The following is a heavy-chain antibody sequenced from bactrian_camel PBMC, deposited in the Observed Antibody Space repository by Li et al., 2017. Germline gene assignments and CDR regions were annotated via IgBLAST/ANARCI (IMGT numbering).Heavy chain of an antibody. J-gene: IGHJ6*01. CDR1: RYTRTNYC. Sequence: EVQLVESGGGSVQAGGSLRLSCAGPRYTRTNYCMGWFRQTPGKEREGVAGIDSDDTTNYADSVKGRFTTSKDSASNTLLLQLDSLNTEDTAMYYCAAGRRYSGSWCAVGSPVFRYWGQGTQVTVS. D-gene: IGHD3*01. CDR3: AAGRRYSGSWCAVGSPVFRY. V-gene: IGHV3S10*01. CDR2: IDSDDTT.